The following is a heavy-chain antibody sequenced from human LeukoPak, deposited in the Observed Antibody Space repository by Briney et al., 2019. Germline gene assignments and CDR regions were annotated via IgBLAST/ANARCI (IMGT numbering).Heavy chain of an antibody. Sequence: PGGSLRLSCAASGFTFSSYAMSWVRQAPGKGLEWVSAISGSGGSTYYADSVKGRFTISRDDSRNTLYLQMDSLRDDDTAVYYCAGDERSRYLKYWGQGTLVIVSS. CDR3: AGDERSRYLKY. D-gene: IGHD2-2*01. CDR1: GFTFSSYA. J-gene: IGHJ4*02. V-gene: IGHV3-23*01. CDR2: ISGSGGST.